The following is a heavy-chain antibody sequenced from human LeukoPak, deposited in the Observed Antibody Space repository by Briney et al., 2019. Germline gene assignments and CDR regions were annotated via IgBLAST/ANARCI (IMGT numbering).Heavy chain of an antibody. V-gene: IGHV3-11*01. CDR3: AVQVTMIVVVPYFYY. CDR2: ISGTGSTI. CDR1: GLTFSDYY. Sequence: GGSLRLSCAASGLTFSDYYMTWIRQAPGKGLEWVSSISGTGSTIYSADSVRGRFTVSSDNARNSLFLHMNSLRAEDTAVYYCAVQVTMIVVVPYFYYWGQGTLVTVS. J-gene: IGHJ4*02. D-gene: IGHD3-22*01.